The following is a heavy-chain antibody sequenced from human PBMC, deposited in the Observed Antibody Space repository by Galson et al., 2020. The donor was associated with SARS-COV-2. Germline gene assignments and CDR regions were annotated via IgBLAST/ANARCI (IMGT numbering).Heavy chain of an antibody. V-gene: IGHV4-59*01. D-gene: IGHD2-15*01. CDR3: ARDSGRKLDY. J-gene: IGHJ4*02. CDR1: GGSMRNYN. Sequence: SETLSLTCTVSGGSMRNYNWNWIRQTPGKGLEWVGYIFSSGSTKYNPSLKSRVTISEDPSKNQFSLHLRSVTAADTAVYYCARDSGRKLDYWGQGALVTVSS. CDR2: IFSSGST.